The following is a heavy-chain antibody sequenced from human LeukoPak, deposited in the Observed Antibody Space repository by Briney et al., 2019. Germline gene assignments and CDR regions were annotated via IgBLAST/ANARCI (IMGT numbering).Heavy chain of an antibody. CDR3: ARAGYSSSWYPFGY. CDR1: GXSISSSNW. CDR2: IYHSGST. D-gene: IGHD6-13*01. V-gene: IGHV4-4*02. Sequence: PSETLSLTCAVSGXSISSSNWWSWVRQPPGKGLEWIGEIYHSGSTNYNPSLKSRVTISVDKSKNQFSLKLSSVTAADTAVYYCARAGYSSSWYPFGYWGQGTLVTVSS. J-gene: IGHJ4*02.